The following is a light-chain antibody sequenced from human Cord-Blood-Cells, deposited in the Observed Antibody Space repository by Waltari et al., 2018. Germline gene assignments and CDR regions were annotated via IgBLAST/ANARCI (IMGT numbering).Light chain of an antibody. Sequence: VMTQSPDSLAVSLGERATINCKSSPSVLYSSNNKNYLAWYQQKPGQPPKLLIYWASTRESGVPDRFSGSGSGTDFTLTISSLQAEDVAVYYCQQYYSTPRTFGQGTKVEIK. J-gene: IGKJ1*01. CDR3: QQYYSTPRT. V-gene: IGKV4-1*01. CDR1: PSVLYSSNNKNY. CDR2: WAS.